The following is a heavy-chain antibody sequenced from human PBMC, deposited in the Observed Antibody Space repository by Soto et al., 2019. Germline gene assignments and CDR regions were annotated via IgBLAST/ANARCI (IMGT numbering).Heavy chain of an antibody. CDR1: GFSLSTTGEG. V-gene: IGHV2-5*01. J-gene: IGHJ6*02. Sequence: QITLKEAGPTLVKPTQTLTLTCTFSGFSLSTTGEGVFWIRQPPGKAPEWLALVHWNDDKRYSPSLRPRLTIRKDTSRSHVGLSLINLNTEDTGTYYCAQRRLGDPSPDYFSLDVWGQGTTFIVSS. CDR2: VHWNDDK. CDR3: AQRRLGDPSPDYFSLDV. D-gene: IGHD3-3*01.